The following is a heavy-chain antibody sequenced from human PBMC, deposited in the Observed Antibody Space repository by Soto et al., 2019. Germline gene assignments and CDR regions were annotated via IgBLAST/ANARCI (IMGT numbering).Heavy chain of an antibody. V-gene: IGHV1-69*01. D-gene: IGHD5-12*01. CDR1: GGTFSSYA. J-gene: IGHJ4*02. CDR3: ARVRWLQSTSPFDY. Sequence: QVQLVQSGAEVKKPGSSVKVSCKASGGTFSSYAISWVRQAPGQGLEWMGGIIPIFGTANYAQKFQGRVTITADESTSTAYMELSSLISEDTAVYYCARVRWLQSTSPFDYWGQGTLVTVSS. CDR2: IIPIFGTA.